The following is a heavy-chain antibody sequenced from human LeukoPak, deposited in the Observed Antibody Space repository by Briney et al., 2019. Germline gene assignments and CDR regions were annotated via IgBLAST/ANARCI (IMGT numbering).Heavy chain of an antibody. Sequence: GGSLRLSCAASGFTFSSYAMHWVRQAPGKGLEWVSYISSSGSTIYYADSVKGRFTISRDNAKNSLYLQMNNLRAEDTAVYYCVGPDSQFDCWGQGTLVTVSS. D-gene: IGHD3-10*01. CDR2: ISSSGSTI. J-gene: IGHJ4*02. V-gene: IGHV3-48*03. CDR1: GFTFSSYA. CDR3: VGPDSQFDC.